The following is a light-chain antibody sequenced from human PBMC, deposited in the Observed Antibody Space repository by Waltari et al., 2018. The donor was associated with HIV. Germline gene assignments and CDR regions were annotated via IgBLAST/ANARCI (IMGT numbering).Light chain of an antibody. CDR1: HDIATS. V-gene: IGKV1-33*01. CDR2: AAS. Sequence: DIQMTQSPSSLSASVGDRVTIACQASHDIATSLHWYQQKPGKAPRLLINAASNLEVGVPSRFSGRGSGTDFTLTIRSLQPEDFAVYYCQQYGSSRRWTFGQGTKVEIK. CDR3: QQYGSSRRWT. J-gene: IGKJ1*01.